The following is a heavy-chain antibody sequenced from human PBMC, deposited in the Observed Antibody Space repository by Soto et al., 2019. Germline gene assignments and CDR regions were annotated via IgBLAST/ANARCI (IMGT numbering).Heavy chain of an antibody. CDR3: AKLGRLGTALYYYYYDMDV. D-gene: IGHD5-18*01. CDR2: IYYSGSP. CDR1: GGSISSSSYY. V-gene: IGHV4-39*01. Sequence: QLLESGPGLVKPSETLSLTCTVSGGSISSSSYYWGWIRQPPGKGLEWFGSIYYSGSPYYNPSLKSRVTISVDTSKNPFSLTLSSVTAADAGVYYCAKLGRLGTALYYYYYDMDVWGKGTTVTVSS. J-gene: IGHJ6*03.